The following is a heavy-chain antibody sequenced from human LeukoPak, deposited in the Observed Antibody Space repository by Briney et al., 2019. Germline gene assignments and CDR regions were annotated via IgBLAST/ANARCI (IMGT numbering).Heavy chain of an antibody. CDR2: IYYSGST. D-gene: IGHD4/OR15-4a*01. CDR3: ARDGYGDTFDI. Sequence: SETLSLTCTVSGGSISSYYWSWIRQPPGKGLEWIGYIYYSGSTNYNPSLKSRVTISVDTSKNQFSLKLSSVTAADTAVYYCARDGYGDTFDIWGQGTMVTVSS. V-gene: IGHV4-59*01. J-gene: IGHJ3*02. CDR1: GGSISSYY.